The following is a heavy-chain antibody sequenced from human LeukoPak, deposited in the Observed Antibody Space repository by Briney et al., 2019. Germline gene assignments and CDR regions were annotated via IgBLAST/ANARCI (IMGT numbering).Heavy chain of an antibody. CDR3: AKRFRRSPVVVVAATYNWFDP. CDR2: ISGSGGST. Sequence: GGSLRLSCAASGFTFSSYAMSWVRQAPGKGLEWVSAISGSGGSTYHADSVKGRFTISRDNSKNTLYLQMNSLRAEDTAVYYCAKRFRRSPVVVVAATYNWFDPWGQGTLVTVSS. V-gene: IGHV3-23*01. D-gene: IGHD2-15*01. CDR1: GFTFSSYA. J-gene: IGHJ5*02.